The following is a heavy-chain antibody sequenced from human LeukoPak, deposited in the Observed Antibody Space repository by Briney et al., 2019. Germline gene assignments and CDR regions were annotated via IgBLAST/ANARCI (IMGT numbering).Heavy chain of an antibody. CDR3: ARDRGYDYVWGSYRHDY. J-gene: IGHJ4*02. CDR1: GFTFSSYS. Sequence: PGGSLRLSCVASGFTFSSYSMNWVRQAPGKGLEWVSSISSSSSYIYYADSVKGRFTISRDNAKNSLYLQMNSLRAEDTAVYYCARDRGYDYVWGSYRHDYWGQGTLVTVSS. CDR2: ISSSSSYI. V-gene: IGHV3-21*01. D-gene: IGHD3-16*02.